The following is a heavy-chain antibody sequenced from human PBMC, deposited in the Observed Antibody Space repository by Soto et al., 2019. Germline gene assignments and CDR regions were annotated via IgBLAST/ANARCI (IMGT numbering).Heavy chain of an antibody. CDR1: GFTFSSYE. Sequence: GGSLRLSCSVSGFTFSSYEMTWVRQAPGKGVGWVSYISDSGSTIYYAEAVKGRVTVSRDDAQNSVNLQLESLRAEDMAVYYWARDLRHNDFWSCYSAYFYCGMDVWGQGTTVTVSS. CDR3: ARDLRHNDFWSCYSAYFYCGMDV. V-gene: IGHV3-48*03. CDR2: ISDSGSTI. J-gene: IGHJ6*02. D-gene: IGHD3-3*01.